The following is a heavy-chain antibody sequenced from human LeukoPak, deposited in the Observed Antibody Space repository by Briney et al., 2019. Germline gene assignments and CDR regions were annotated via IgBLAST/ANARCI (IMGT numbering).Heavy chain of an antibody. Sequence: GGSLRLSCAASGFSFSGYAMHWVRQAPGKGLEWVAVISYDGSNKYYADSVKGRFTISRDNSKNTLYLQMNSLRSEDTAFYYCAKDNIRIVVAGAIDNWGQGTLVTVSS. CDR2: ISYDGSNK. CDR3: AKDNIRIVVAGAIDN. CDR1: GFSFSGYA. J-gene: IGHJ4*02. V-gene: IGHV3-30-3*01. D-gene: IGHD6-19*01.